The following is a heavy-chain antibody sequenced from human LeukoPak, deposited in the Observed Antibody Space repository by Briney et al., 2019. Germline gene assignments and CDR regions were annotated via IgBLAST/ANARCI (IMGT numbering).Heavy chain of an antibody. V-gene: IGHV3-23*01. CDR3: AKEVWGGSYPNWFDP. CDR1: GFTFSSYG. Sequence: GESLRLSCAASGFTFSSYGMSWVRQAPGKGLEWVSAISGSGGSTYYADSVKGRFTISRDNSKNTLYLQMNSLRAEDTAVYYCAKEVWGGSYPNWFDPWGQGTLVTVSS. D-gene: IGHD1-26*01. J-gene: IGHJ5*02. CDR2: ISGSGGST.